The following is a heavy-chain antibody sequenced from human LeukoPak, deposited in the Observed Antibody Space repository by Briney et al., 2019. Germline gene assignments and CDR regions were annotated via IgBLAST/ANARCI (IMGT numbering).Heavy chain of an antibody. Sequence: ASVKVSCKASGYSFTGYYMHWVRQASGQRLEWMGWIVPNSGVTNYAQKFQGRVTLTRDTSISTAYMELTRLTSDDTAVYFCARDLGRDGSGWYPYHDYWGQGTLVIVSS. CDR1: GYSFTGYY. D-gene: IGHD6-19*01. J-gene: IGHJ4*02. CDR3: ARDLGRDGSGWYPYHDY. V-gene: IGHV1-2*02. CDR2: IVPNSGVT.